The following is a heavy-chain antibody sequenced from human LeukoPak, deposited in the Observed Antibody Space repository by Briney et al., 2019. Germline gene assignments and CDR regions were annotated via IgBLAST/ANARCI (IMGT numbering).Heavy chain of an antibody. CDR3: SSLEVSSSWRY. J-gene: IGHJ4*02. V-gene: IGHV4-39*07. CDR1: GGSISSSSYY. D-gene: IGHD6-13*01. CDR2: IYYTGST. Sequence: SETLSLTCTVSGGSISSSSYYWGWIRQPPGKGLEWIGSIYYTGSTDYTPSLKSRATISADTSKNQFSLKLTSVTAADTAVYYCSSLEVSSSWRYWGQGTLVTVSS.